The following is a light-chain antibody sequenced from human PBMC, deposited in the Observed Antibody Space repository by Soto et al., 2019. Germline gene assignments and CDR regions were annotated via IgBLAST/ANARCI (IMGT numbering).Light chain of an antibody. J-gene: IGKJ5*01. Sequence: DIQMAQSPPSLSASVGDRVTISCRASHNISRYLTWYQQAPGKAPKLLIYTTTSLQNGVPSRFSGSGSGTDFTLTISSLQPEDSATYFCQQLNSYPQTFGQGTRLEIK. CDR2: TTT. CDR3: QQLNSYPQT. V-gene: IGKV1-39*01. CDR1: HNISRY.